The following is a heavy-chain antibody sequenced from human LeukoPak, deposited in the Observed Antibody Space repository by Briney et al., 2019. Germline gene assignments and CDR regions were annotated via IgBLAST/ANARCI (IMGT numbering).Heavy chain of an antibody. J-gene: IGHJ4*02. D-gene: IGHD3-16*01. CDR1: GFNVSSTY. CDR2: IYTVGST. CDR3: VRAVAYHRFDS. Sequence: GGSLTLSCAVSGFNVSSTYMNWVRQTPGKRLEWVSVIYTVGSTYYADFVKGRFTISRDTSKNTVYLQMNSLRAEDTAVYYCVRAVAYHRFDSWGQGTPVPISS. V-gene: IGHV3-53*01.